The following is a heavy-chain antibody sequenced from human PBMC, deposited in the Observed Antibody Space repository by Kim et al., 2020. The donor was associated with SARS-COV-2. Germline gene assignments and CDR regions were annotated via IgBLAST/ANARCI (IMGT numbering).Heavy chain of an antibody. CDR3: ATDRTY. CDR2: SPGSSTI. J-gene: IGHJ4*02. V-gene: IGHV3-48*02. Sequence: SPGSSTIYYADSVKGRITISKDNAKNSLYLQMSGLRDEDTAVYYCATDRTYWGQGTLVTVSS.